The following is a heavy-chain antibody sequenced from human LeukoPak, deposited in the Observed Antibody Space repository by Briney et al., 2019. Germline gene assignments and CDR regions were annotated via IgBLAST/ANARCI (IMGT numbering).Heavy chain of an antibody. V-gene: IGHV3-66*01. D-gene: IGHD1-1*01. J-gene: IGHJ3*02. CDR3: ARIETVADAFDI. CDR2: IYSGGST. CDR1: GFTVSSNY. Sequence: QSGGSLRLSRAASGFTVSSNYMTWVRQAPGKGLEWVSLIYSGGSTSYADSVRGRFTISRDNSKNTLYLQMNSLRAEDTAVYYCARIETVADAFDIWGQGTLVTVSS.